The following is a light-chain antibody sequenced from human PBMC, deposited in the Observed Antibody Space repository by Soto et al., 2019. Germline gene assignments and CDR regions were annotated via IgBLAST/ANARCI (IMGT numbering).Light chain of an antibody. V-gene: IGLV2-14*01. Sequence: QSALTQPASVSGSPGQSITISCTGTSSDVGGYNYVSWYQQHPGKAPKLMIYDVSNRPSGVSNRFSGSKSGNTASLTISGLQAEDEADYYCSSYVHPNTLVFGGGTKVTVL. CDR2: DVS. CDR3: SSYVHPNTLV. J-gene: IGLJ3*02. CDR1: SSDVGGYNY.